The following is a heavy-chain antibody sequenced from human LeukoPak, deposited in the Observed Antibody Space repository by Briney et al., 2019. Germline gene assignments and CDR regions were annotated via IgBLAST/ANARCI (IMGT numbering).Heavy chain of an antibody. CDR1: GYSISSGYS. CDR3: ARANYDSRFGKYYFDY. D-gene: IGHD3-22*01. J-gene: IGHJ4*02. Sequence: PSETLSLTCAVSGYSISSGYSWGWIRQPPGRGLEWIGTIYHSGSTYYNPSLKSRVTISVDTSKNQFPLKLSSVTAADTAVYYCARANYDSRFGKYYFDYWGQGTLVTVSS. CDR2: IYHSGST. V-gene: IGHV4-38-2*01.